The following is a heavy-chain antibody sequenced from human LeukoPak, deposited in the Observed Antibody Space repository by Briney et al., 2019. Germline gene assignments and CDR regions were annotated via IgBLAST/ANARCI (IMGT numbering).Heavy chain of an antibody. CDR3: ARDRVLPLAVAGTRGWFDP. J-gene: IGHJ5*02. Sequence: SETLSLTCTVSGGSISSYYWSWIRQPAGKGLEWIGRIYTSGSTNYNPSLKSRVTMSVDTSKNQFSLKLSSVTAADTAVYYCARDRVLPLAVAGTRGWFDPWGQGTLVTVSS. CDR2: IYTSGST. V-gene: IGHV4-4*07. CDR1: GGSISSYY. D-gene: IGHD6-19*01.